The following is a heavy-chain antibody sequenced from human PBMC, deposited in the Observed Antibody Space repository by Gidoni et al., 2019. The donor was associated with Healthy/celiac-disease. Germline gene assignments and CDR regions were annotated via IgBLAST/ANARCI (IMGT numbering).Heavy chain of an antibody. CDR1: GFPLSDYY. Sequence: QVQLVESGGGLVKPGGSLRLSGAASGFPLSDYYMRWIRQAPGKGLEWVSYISSSSSYTNYADSVKGRFTISRDNAKNSLYLQMNSLRAEDTAVYYCAREWYYYDSSGYYPGQVDYWGQGTLVTVSS. D-gene: IGHD3-22*01. CDR2: ISSSSSYT. J-gene: IGHJ4*02. V-gene: IGHV3-11*06. CDR3: AREWYYYDSSGYYPGQVDY.